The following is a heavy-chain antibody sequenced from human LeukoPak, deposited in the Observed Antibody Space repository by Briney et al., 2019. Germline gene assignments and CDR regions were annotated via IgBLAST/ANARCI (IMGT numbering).Heavy chain of an antibody. D-gene: IGHD3-10*01. V-gene: IGHV4-59*12. J-gene: IGHJ3*02. Sequence: SETLSLTCTVSGGSISYYYWSWIRQPPGKGLEWIGYIHYSGSTNYNPSLKSRVTISIDKSKNQFSLKLSSVTAADTAMYYCARDTGGRGRLDAFDIWGQGTMVTVSS. CDR3: ARDTGGRGRLDAFDI. CDR2: IHYSGST. CDR1: GGSISYYY.